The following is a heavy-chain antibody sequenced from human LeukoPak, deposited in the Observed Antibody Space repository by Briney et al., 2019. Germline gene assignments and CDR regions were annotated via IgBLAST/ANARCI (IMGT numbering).Heavy chain of an antibody. CDR3: ARHSSYYGNFDY. J-gene: IGHJ4*02. CDR1: DDSISSSTYSSPYY. CDR2: IYYSGST. V-gene: IGHV4-39*01. D-gene: IGHD3-10*01. Sequence: SSETLSLTCTVSDDSISSSTYSSPYYWGWIRQPPGKGLEWIGSIYYSGSTYYNPSLKSRVTISVDTSKSQFSLKLSSVTAADTAVYYCARHSSYYGNFDYWGQGTLVTVSS.